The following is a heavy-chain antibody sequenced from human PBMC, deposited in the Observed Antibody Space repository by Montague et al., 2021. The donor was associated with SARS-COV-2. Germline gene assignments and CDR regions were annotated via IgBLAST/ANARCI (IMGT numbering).Heavy chain of an antibody. CDR1: GFTFSSYE. V-gene: IGHV3-48*03. D-gene: IGHD4-11*01. CDR3: ARELLQFKEIVPYSYGMDV. CDR2: ISSGGTSI. Sequence: SLRLSCAISGFTFSSYEMNWVRQAPGKGLEWLSDISSGGTSIYYADSVKGRFTISRDNAKNALYLQMNSLRAEDTAVYYCARELLQFKEIVPYSYGMDVWGQGTPVTVSS. J-gene: IGHJ6*02.